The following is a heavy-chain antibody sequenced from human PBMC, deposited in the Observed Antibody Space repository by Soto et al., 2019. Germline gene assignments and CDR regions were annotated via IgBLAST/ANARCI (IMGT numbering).Heavy chain of an antibody. D-gene: IGHD5-18*01. CDR3: ARAAMVTEPNRREGNYYYYGMDV. CDR1: GYTFTSYG. Sequence: QVQLVQSGAEVKKPGASVKVSCKASGYTFTSYGISWVRQAPGQGLEWMGWISAYNGNTNYAQKLQGRVTMTTDTSTSTAYMELRRLRSDDTAVYYCARAAMVTEPNRREGNYYYYGMDVWGQGTTVTVSS. J-gene: IGHJ6*02. CDR2: ISAYNGNT. V-gene: IGHV1-18*01.